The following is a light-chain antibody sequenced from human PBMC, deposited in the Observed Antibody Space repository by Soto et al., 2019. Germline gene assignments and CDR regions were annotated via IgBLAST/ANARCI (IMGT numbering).Light chain of an antibody. CDR1: QSVSSN. CDR2: GAS. V-gene: IGKV3-15*01. CDR3: QKYNNWPRT. J-gene: IGKJ1*01. Sequence: EIVMTQSPATLSVSPGERATLSCRASQSVSSNLAWYQQKPGQASRLLIYGASTRATGIPARFSGSGSGTEFTLTISSLQSEDFAVYYCQKYNNWPRTFGQGTKVEIK.